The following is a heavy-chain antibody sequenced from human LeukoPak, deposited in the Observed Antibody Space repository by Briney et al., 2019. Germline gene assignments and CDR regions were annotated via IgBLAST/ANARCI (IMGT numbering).Heavy chain of an antibody. D-gene: IGHD2-2*01. J-gene: IGHJ5*02. CDR1: GGSISSGGYY. Sequence: PSETLSLTCTVSGGSISSGGYYWSWIRQHPGKGLEWIGYIYYSGSTYYNPSLKSRVTISVDTSKNQFSLKLSSVTAADTAVYYCVGYQLPQKQNWFDPWGQGTLVTVSS. V-gene: IGHV4-31*03. CDR3: VGYQLPQKQNWFDP. CDR2: IYYSGST.